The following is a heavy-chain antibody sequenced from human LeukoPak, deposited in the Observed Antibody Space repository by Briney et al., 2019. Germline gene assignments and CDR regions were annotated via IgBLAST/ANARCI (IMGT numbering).Heavy chain of an antibody. D-gene: IGHD1-26*01. V-gene: IGHV3-7*03. J-gene: IGHJ4*02. CDR2: IKQDGTER. Sequence: GGSLRLSCAASGFTFSYSSMNWVRQAPGKGLEWVANIKQDGTERYYVDSVKGRFTISRDNAKNSLYLQMNSLRAEDMALYYCAKGDSGSYSSPVDYWGQGTLVTVSS. CDR3: AKGDSGSYSSPVDY. CDR1: GFTFSYSS.